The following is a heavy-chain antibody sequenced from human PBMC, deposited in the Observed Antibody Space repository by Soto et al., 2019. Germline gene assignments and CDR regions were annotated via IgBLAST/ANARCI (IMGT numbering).Heavy chain of an antibody. V-gene: IGHV4-59*01. Sequence: SETLSVTCTVSGGSISSYYWSWIRQPPGKGLEWIGYIYYSGSTNYNPSLKSRVTISVDTSKNQFSLKLSSVTAADTAVYYCAKYNWNYRSLDYWGQGTLVTVSS. CDR3: AKYNWNYRSLDY. J-gene: IGHJ4*02. CDR2: IYYSGST. D-gene: IGHD1-7*01. CDR1: GGSISSYY.